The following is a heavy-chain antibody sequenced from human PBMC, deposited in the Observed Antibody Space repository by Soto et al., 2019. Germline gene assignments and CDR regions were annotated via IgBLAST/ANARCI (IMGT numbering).Heavy chain of an antibody. CDR2: INHSGST. CDR3: ATGSEWLLYGFDY. CDR1: GGSFSGYY. V-gene: IGHV4-34*01. Sequence: SETLSLTCAVYGGSFSGYYWSWIRQPPGKGLEWIGEINHSGSTNYNPSLKSRVTISVDTSKNQFSLKLSSVTAADTAVYYCATGSEWLLYGFDYWGQGTLVTVS. D-gene: IGHD3-3*01. J-gene: IGHJ4*02.